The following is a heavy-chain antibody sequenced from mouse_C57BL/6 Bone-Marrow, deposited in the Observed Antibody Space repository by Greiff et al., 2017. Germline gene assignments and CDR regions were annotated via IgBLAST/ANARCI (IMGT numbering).Heavy chain of an antibody. CDR2: VYPYNGGT. CDR1: GFTFTDYY. Sequence: VQLQQSGPVLVKPGPSVKISCKASGFTFTDYYMHWVKQSHGKSLEWIGLVYPYNGGTSYNQKFKGKATLTVDTSSSTAYMELNRLTSEDSAVYYWARTYDYGRVLAMDYWGQGTSVTVSS. D-gene: IGHD2-4*01. V-gene: IGHV1-36*01. CDR3: ARTYDYGRVLAMDY. J-gene: IGHJ4*01.